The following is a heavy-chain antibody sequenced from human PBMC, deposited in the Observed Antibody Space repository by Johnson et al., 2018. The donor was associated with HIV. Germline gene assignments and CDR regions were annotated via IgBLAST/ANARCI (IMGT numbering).Heavy chain of an antibody. D-gene: IGHD6-19*01. Sequence: QEKLVESGGGVVKPGRSLRLSCVGSAFTFSSYAMHWVRQAPGKGLEWVAVMSYDGSEKYYVDSVKGRFTISRDNAKNSLYLQMNSLRAEDTAVYYCAKGLLGQWLVQVWDAFDIWGQGTLVTVS. V-gene: IGHV3-30*18. CDR3: AKGLLGQWLVQVWDAFDI. J-gene: IGHJ3*02. CDR1: AFTFSSYA. CDR2: MSYDGSEK.